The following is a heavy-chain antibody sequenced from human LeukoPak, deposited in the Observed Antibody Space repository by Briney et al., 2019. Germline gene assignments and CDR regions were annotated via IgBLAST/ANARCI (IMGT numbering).Heavy chain of an antibody. Sequence: PSETLSLTCTVSGXSISGYYWSWIRQPPGKGREWIGFIYYTGNTNYNPSLKSRLTISVDTPNNQFSLKVSSVTAADTAVYYCVRSKSGTYSWFDPWGQGTLVTVSS. CDR3: VRSKSGTYSWFDP. CDR1: GXSISGYY. D-gene: IGHD4-11*01. J-gene: IGHJ5*02. CDR2: IYYTGNT. V-gene: IGHV4-59*01.